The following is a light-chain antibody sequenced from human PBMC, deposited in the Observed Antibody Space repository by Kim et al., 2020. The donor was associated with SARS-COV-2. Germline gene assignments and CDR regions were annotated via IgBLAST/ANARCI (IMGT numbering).Light chain of an antibody. CDR3: AAWGDSHCV. V-gene: IGLV1-44*01. CDR2: CNN. CDR1: DSNIGTNT. J-gene: IGLJ3*02. Sequence: QSVLTQPPSASGTPGQRVTISCSGSDSNIGTNTVSWYQQLPGADPKLLIYCNNQRPLGVPDRFSASKSGTSASLDISGLQSDDEADYYCAAWGDSHCVFGGGTQLTVL.